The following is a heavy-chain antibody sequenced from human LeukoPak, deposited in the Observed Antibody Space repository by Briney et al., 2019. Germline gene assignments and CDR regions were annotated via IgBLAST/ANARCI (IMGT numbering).Heavy chain of an antibody. D-gene: IGHD6-19*01. J-gene: IGHJ6*03. CDR2: ISAYNGNT. CDR3: ARVKAVAGKFYYYMDV. V-gene: IGHV1-18*01. Sequence: ASVKVSCKASGYTFTSYGISWVRQAPGQGLEWMGWISAYNGNTNYAQKLQGRVTMTTDTSTSTAYMELRSLRSDDTAVYYCARVKAVAGKFYYYMDVWGKGTTVTVSS. CDR1: GYTFTSYG.